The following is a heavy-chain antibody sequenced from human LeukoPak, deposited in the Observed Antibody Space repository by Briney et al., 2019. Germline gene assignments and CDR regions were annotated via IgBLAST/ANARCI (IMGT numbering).Heavy chain of an antibody. V-gene: IGHV3-74*01. D-gene: IGHD4-23*01. CDR2: INSDGDNT. CDR3: ASGYSSDYGGNTY. J-gene: IGHJ4*02. CDR1: GFTFSTYW. Sequence: QPGGSLRLSCAASGFTFSTYWMHWVRQAPGKGLVWVSRINSDGDNTNYADSVKGRFTISRDNAKNTLYLQMNSLRAEDTAVYYCASGYSSDYGGNTYWGQGTLVTVSS.